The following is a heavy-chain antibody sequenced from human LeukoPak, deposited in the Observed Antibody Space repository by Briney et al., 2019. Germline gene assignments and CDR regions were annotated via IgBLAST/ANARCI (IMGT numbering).Heavy chain of an antibody. V-gene: IGHV3-30*06. J-gene: IGHJ1*01. CDR2: ISYDGSNK. CDR1: GFTFSSYG. CDR3: ARGDYEH. Sequence: GRSLRLSCAASGFTFSSYGMHWVRQAPGKGLEWVAVISYDGSNKYYADSVKGRFTISRDNSKNTLYLQMNSLRAEDTAVYYCARGDYEHWGQGTLVTVSS. D-gene: IGHD4-17*01.